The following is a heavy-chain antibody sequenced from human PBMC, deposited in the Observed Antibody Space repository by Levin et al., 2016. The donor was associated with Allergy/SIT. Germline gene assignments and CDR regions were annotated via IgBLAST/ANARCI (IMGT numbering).Heavy chain of an antibody. CDR2: INPNSGGT. CDR3: AREVMTTEFDP. D-gene: IGHD4-17*01. Sequence: WVRQAPGQGLEWMGWINPNSGGTNYAQKFQGRVTMTRDTSISTAYMELSRLRSDDTAVYYCAREVMTTEFDPWGQGTLVTVSS. V-gene: IGHV1-2*02. J-gene: IGHJ5*02.